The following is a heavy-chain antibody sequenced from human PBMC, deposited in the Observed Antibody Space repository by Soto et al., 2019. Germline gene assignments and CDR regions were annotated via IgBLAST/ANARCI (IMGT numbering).Heavy chain of an antibody. CDR2: IYYSGST. J-gene: IGHJ4*02. CDR3: ARTATAMVNRFDY. D-gene: IGHD5-18*01. V-gene: IGHV4-59*01. Sequence: SETLSLTCTVSGGSISSYYWSWIRQPPGKGLEWIGYIYYSGSTNYNPSLKSRVTISVDTSKNQFSLKLSSVTAADTAVYYCARTATAMVNRFDYWGQGTQVTVSS. CDR1: GGSISSYY.